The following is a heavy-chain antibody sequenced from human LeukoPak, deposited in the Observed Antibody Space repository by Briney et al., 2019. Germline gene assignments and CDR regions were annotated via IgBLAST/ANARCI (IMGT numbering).Heavy chain of an antibody. CDR2: INHSGST. CDR3: ARDLGMYGNWFDP. V-gene: IGHV4-34*01. Sequence: PSATLSLTCAVYGGSFSGYYWSWIRQPPGKGLEWIGEINHSGSTNYNPSLKSRVTISVDTSKNQFSLKLSSVTAADTAVYYCARDLGMYGNWFDPWGQGTLVTVSS. D-gene: IGHD2-8*01. J-gene: IGHJ5*02. CDR1: GGSFSGYY.